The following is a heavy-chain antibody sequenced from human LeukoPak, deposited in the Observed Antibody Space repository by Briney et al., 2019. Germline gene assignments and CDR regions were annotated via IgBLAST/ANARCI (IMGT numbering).Heavy chain of an antibody. J-gene: IGHJ3*02. CDR3: ARPQFHYYDSSGPYDAFDS. V-gene: IGHV3-53*01. D-gene: IGHD3-22*01. CDR1: GFTVSSNY. Sequence: PVGSLRLSCAASGFTVSSNYMSWVRQPPGQGLEWVSVFYSGGSTYYEDYVKRRFTISRANYKNTMYLQMNSLRAEDTAVYYCARPQFHYYDSSGPYDAFDSWGQGTMVTVS. CDR2: FYSGGST.